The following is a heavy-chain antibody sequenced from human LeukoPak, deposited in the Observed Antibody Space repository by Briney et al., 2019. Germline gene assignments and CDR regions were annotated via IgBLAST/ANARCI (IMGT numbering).Heavy chain of an antibody. V-gene: IGHV3-7*01. CDR2: IKEDGSEK. Sequence: GSLRLSCAASGFTFSRYWMSWVRQAPGKGLEWMANIKEDGSEKYYVDSVKGRFTISRDNAKSLLYLQMNSLRAGETAVYYCASRYCSTPTFPYVGVFDYWGQGSLVTVSS. CDR3: ASRYCSTPTFPYVGVFDY. J-gene: IGHJ4*02. CDR1: GFTFSRYW. D-gene: IGHD2-2*01.